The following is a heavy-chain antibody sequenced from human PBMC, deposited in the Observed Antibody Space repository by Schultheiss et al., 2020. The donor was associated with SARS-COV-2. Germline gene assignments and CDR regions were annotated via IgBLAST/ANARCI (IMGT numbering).Heavy chain of an antibody. CDR1: GGTFSSYA. CDR2: IIPIFGTA. J-gene: IGHJ4*02. CDR3: AIGTGYSYELGGFDY. Sequence: SVKVSCKASGGTFSSYAISWVRQAPGQGLEWMGGIIPIFGTANYAQKLQGRVTMTTDTSTSTAYMELRSLRSDDTAVYYCAIGTGYSYELGGFDYWGRGTLVTVSS. D-gene: IGHD5-18*01. V-gene: IGHV1-69*05.